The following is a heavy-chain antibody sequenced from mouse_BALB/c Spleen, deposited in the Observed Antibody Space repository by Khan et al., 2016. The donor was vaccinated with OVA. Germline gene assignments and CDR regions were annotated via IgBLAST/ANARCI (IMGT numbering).Heavy chain of an antibody. Sequence: EVQLQESGGGLVKPGGSLKLSCAASGFTFSTYAMSWVRQTPEKRLEWVATISSDGDYTYFPDNVTGRFTLSRDNAKNTLCIQMTSLRSRDTAMYYCARAPYGNFAYWGQGTLVTVSA. CDR1: GFTFSTYA. D-gene: IGHD2-1*01. J-gene: IGHJ3*01. V-gene: IGHV5-9-3*01. CDR3: ARAPYGNFAY. CDR2: ISSDGDYT.